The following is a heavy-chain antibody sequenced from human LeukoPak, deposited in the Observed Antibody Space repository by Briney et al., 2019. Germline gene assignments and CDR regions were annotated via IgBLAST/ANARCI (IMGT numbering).Heavy chain of an antibody. J-gene: IGHJ6*04. Sequence: GGSLRLSCAASGFTVSSNYMSWVRQAPGKGVEWVSVIYSGGSTYYADSVKGRFTISRDNSKNTLYLQMNSLRAEDAAVYYCARRYFDWLLYGMDVWGKGTTVTVSS. D-gene: IGHD3-9*01. CDR3: ARRYFDWLLYGMDV. CDR1: GFTVSSNY. CDR2: IYSGGST. V-gene: IGHV3-53*01.